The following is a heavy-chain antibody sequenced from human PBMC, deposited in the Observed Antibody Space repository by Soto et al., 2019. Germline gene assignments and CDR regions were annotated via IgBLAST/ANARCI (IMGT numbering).Heavy chain of an antibody. J-gene: IGHJ6*02. Sequence: PGGSLRLSCAASGFTFSSYSMHWVRQAPGKGLEWVAVISYDGSNKYYADSVKGRFTISRDNSKNTLYLQMNSLRAEDTAVYYCARAYVDTAMVTYYYYYGMDVWGQGTTVTVSS. D-gene: IGHD5-18*01. V-gene: IGHV3-30-3*01. CDR1: GFTFSSYS. CDR2: ISYDGSNK. CDR3: ARAYVDTAMVTYYYYYGMDV.